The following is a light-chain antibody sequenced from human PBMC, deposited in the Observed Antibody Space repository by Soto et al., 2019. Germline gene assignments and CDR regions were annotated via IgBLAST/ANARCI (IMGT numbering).Light chain of an antibody. V-gene: IGLV3-9*01. CDR2: RDS. J-gene: IGLJ1*01. CDR1: NIGSKN. Sequence: SYELTQPLSVSVALGQTARITCGGNNIGSKNVHWYQQKPGQAPVLVIYRDSNRPSGIPERFSGSNSGNTATLTISRAQAGDEADYYCQVWDSSGDVFGTGTKLTVL. CDR3: QVWDSSGDV.